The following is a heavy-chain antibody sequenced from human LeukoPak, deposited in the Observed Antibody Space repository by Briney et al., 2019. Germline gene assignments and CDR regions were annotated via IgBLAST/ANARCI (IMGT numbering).Heavy chain of an antibody. V-gene: IGHV3-21*01. D-gene: IGHD3-10*01. CDR3: ARDGLYEDYYGSGSYLLALDI. CDR1: GFTFSSYS. CDR2: ISSSSSYI. Sequence: PGGSLRLSCAASGFTFSSYSMNWVRQAPGKGLEWVSSISSSSSYIYYADSVKGRFTISRDNAKNSLYLQMNSLRAEDTAVYYCARDGLYEDYYGSGSYLLALDIWGQGTMVTVSS. J-gene: IGHJ3*02.